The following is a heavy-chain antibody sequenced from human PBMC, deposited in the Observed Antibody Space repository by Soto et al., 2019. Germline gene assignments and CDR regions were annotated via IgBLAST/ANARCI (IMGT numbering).Heavy chain of an antibody. CDR1: GFTFSSYA. D-gene: IGHD3-3*01. V-gene: IGHV3-23*01. CDR2: ISGSGGST. Sequence: PGGSLRLSCAASGFTFSSYAMSWVRQAPGKGLEWVSAISGSGGSTYYADSVKGRFTISRDNSKNTLYLQMNSLRAEDTAVYYCAKEYDFWSGYHPVGWFDPWGQGTLVTVSS. CDR3: AKEYDFWSGYHPVGWFDP. J-gene: IGHJ5*02.